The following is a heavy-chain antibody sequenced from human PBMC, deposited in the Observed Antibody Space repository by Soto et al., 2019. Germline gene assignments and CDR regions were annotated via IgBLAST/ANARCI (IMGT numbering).Heavy chain of an antibody. CDR1: GFTFSSYA. CDR3: AREVSSSATSRWFDP. D-gene: IGHD6-6*01. CDR2: ISYDGSNK. V-gene: IGHV3-30-3*01. Sequence: GGPLRLSCAASGFTFSSYAMHWVRQAPGKGLEWVAVISYDGSNKYYADSVKGRFTISRDNSKNTLYLQMNSLRAEDTAVYYCAREVSSSATSRWFDPWGQGTLVTVSS. J-gene: IGHJ5*02.